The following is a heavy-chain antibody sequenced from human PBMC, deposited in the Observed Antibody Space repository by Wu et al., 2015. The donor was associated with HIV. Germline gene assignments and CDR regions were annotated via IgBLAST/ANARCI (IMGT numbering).Heavy chain of an antibody. CDR2: VNPENGDT. CDR3: ARWEELQLGNSFDL. Sequence: GQGLQWMGWVNPENGDTSYAQTFKGRVTMTRDTSINTAHLEVNSLRHEDTATYYCARWEELQLGNSFDLWGQGTMVIVSS. J-gene: IGHJ3*01. D-gene: IGHD1-1*01. V-gene: IGHV1-2*02.